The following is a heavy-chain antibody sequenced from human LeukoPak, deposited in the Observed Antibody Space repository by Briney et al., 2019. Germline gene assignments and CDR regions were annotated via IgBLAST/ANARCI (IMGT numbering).Heavy chain of an antibody. V-gene: IGHV4-38-2*02. CDR3: ARCTNGVCLSFDY. D-gene: IGHD2-8*01. CDR1: GYSISSGYY. J-gene: IGHJ4*02. Sequence: SETLSLTCTVSGYSISSGYYWGWIRQPPGKGLEWIGSIYHSGSTYYNPSLKSRVTISVDTSKNQFSLKLSSVTAADTAVYYCARCTNGVCLSFDYWGQGTLVTVSS. CDR2: IYHSGST.